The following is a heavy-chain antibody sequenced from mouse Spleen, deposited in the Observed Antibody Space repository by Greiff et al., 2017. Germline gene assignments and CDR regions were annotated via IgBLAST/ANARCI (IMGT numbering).Heavy chain of an antibody. V-gene: IGHV1-81*01. CDR2: IYPRSGNT. CDR3: EGYDYDEGFAY. J-gene: IGHJ3*01. D-gene: IGHD2-4*01. Sequence: QQSCKASGYTFTSYGISWVKQRTGQGLEWIGEIYPRSGNTYYNEKFKGKATLTADKSSSTAYMELRSLTSEDSAVYFCEGYDYDEGFAYWGQGTLVTVSA. CDR1: GYTFTSYG.